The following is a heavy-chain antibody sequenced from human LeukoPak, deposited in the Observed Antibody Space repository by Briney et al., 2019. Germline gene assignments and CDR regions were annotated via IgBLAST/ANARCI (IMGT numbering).Heavy chain of an antibody. V-gene: IGHV5-51*01. CDR2: IYPVDSDT. J-gene: IGHJ4*02. CDR3: ARHRPGYCNSTSCYYSYYFDY. CDR1: GYSFSSNW. Sequence: GESLKISCKGSGYSFSSNWIGWVRQMPGKGLEWRGIIYPVDSDTRYSPSFQGQVTISADKSINTAYLQWSSLKASDTATYYCARHRPGYCNSTSCYYSYYFDYWGQGTLVAVSS. D-gene: IGHD2-2*01.